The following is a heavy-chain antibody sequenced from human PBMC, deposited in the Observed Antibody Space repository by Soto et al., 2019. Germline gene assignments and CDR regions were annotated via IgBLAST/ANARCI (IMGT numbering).Heavy chain of an antibody. CDR3: GKDRVTALFDY. Sequence: QVQLVESGGGVVQPGRSLRLSCAASGFTFSSYGMHWVRQAPGKGLEWVAVISYDGSNKYYADSVKGRFTISRENSKNPLYLQMHSVTAEGTGVYYCGKDRVTALFDYWGQGTRVPVSS. V-gene: IGHV3-30*18. J-gene: IGHJ4*02. CDR1: GFTFSSYG. CDR2: ISYDGSNK. D-gene: IGHD2-21*02.